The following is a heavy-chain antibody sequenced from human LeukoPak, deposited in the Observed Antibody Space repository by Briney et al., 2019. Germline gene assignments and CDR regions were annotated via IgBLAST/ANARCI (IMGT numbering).Heavy chain of an antibody. V-gene: IGHV3-48*01. CDR3: ARGLYYTDV. CDR1: GFTFSTDT. J-gene: IGHJ6*03. Sequence: PLRCLRLSCAASGFTFSTDTMACVRQAPGKGLEWVSYISGSNNVIYYADSVKGRFTISRDNAKNSMYLQMNSLRTEDTAIYYCARGLYYTDVWGNGTAVTVS. CDR2: ISGSNNVI.